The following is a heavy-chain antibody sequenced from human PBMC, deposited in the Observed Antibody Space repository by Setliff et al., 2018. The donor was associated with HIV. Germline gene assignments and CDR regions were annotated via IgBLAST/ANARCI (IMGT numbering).Heavy chain of an antibody. CDR3: ARQSTGGGYNYWYSDL. V-gene: IGHV4-31*03. Sequence: SETLSLTCTVSGGSIMSDGYYWNWIRQRPGKGLEWIGDIYNRGYTYYNPSLKSRVTTSIDTSQNQFSLRLSSVTVADTAVYHCARQSTGGGYNYWYSDLWGRGTLVTVS. CDR2: IYNRGYT. CDR1: GGSIMSDGYY. D-gene: IGHD5-12*01. J-gene: IGHJ2*01.